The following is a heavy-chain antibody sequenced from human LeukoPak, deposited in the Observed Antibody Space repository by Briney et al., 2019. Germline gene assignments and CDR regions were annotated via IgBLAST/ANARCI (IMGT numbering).Heavy chain of an antibody. CDR1: GGSISSGVYY. CDR2: IYYSGST. CDR3: ARERGLRYFDWLLAI. J-gene: IGHJ4*02. V-gene: IGHV4-31*03. Sequence: SETLFLTCTVSGGSISSGVYYWSWIRQHPGKGLEWIGYIYYSGSTYYNPSLKSRVTISVDTSKNQFSLKLSSVTAADTAVYYCARERGLRYFDWLLAIWGQGTLVTVSS. D-gene: IGHD3-9*01.